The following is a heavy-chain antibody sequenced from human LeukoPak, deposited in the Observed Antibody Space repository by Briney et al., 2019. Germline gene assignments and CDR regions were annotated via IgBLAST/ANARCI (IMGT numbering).Heavy chain of an antibody. CDR2: TYYSGST. Sequence: PSETLSLTCTVSGGSISSGDYYWSWIRQPPGKGLEWIGYTYYSGSTYYNPSLKSRVTISVDTSKNQFSLKLSSVTAADTAVYYCARDKRTTGLDYWGQGTLVTVSS. CDR3: ARDKRTTGLDY. CDR1: GGSISSGDYY. V-gene: IGHV4-30-4*01. D-gene: IGHD2/OR15-2a*01. J-gene: IGHJ4*02.